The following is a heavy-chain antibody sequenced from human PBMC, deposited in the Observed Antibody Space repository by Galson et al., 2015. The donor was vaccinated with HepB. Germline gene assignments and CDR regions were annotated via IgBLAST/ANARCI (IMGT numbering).Heavy chain of an antibody. D-gene: IGHD3-3*01. J-gene: IGHJ3*02. CDR3: AKLWWSGDDGFDI. Sequence: SLRLSCAGSGFSFSNYVMHWVRQAPGRGLEWVGNISYDGSTQYSADSVKGRFTISRDNPKNTMYLQMSSLSPEDTAMYYCAKLWWSGDDGFDIWGQGTMVTVSS. V-gene: IGHV3-30*18. CDR1: GFSFSNYV. CDR2: ISYDGSTQ.